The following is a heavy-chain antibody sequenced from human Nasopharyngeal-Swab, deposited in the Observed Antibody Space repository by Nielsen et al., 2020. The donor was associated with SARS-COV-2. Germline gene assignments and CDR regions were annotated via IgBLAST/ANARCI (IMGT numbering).Heavy chain of an antibody. V-gene: IGHV4-59*08. Sequence: SETLSLTCTVSGGSISPYYWSWIRQPPGKGLESIGYMYFSGSTSYSPSLNSRVTISVDTSKNQFSLRLTYVTAADTAVYYCARGARQDREEGERGGKG. CDR3: ARGARQDREEGER. CDR2: MYFSGST. CDR1: GGSISPYY. D-gene: IGHD3-16*01. J-gene: IGHJ6*03.